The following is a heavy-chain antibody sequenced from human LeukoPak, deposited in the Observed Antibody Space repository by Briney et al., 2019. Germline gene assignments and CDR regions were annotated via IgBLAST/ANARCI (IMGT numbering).Heavy chain of an antibody. D-gene: IGHD5-24*01. Sequence: GGSLRLSSAAAGFTFSRYWMSWVRQAPGNGREWMTNIKQDGGEKYYVYSVKGRFTISRDNAKNSLYLHRNSLRAEDTAVYYCAKRTDAYNCWDLWGEGALVTVAS. CDR3: AKRTDAYNCWDL. CDR2: IKQDGGEK. V-gene: IGHV3-7*01. J-gene: IGHJ4*02. CDR1: GFTFSRYW.